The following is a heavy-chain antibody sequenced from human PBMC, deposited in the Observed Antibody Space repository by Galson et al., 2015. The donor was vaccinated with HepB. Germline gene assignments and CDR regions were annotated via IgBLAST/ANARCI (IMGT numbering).Heavy chain of an antibody. CDR3: AREHRANRNYDYAFYYMDI. Sequence: QSGAEVKKPGESLKTSCKGTGYTFTAYGFSWVRQAPGQGLEWMGWISASSGDTVYAQKFQGRVTMTRDTSTTTVYLDVRNLRSDDTAVYYCAREHRANRNYDYAFYYMDIWGEGTTVIVSS. J-gene: IGHJ6*03. D-gene: IGHD5-12*01. V-gene: IGHV1-18*01. CDR1: GYTFTAYG. CDR2: ISASSGDT.